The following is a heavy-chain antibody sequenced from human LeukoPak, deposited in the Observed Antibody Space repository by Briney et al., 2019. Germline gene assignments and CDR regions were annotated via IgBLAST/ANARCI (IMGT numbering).Heavy chain of an antibody. D-gene: IGHD2-15*01. CDR3: ASTSGIDCSGGSCYSGFDAFDI. J-gene: IGHJ3*02. Sequence: PSETLSLTCAVYGGSFSGYYWSWIRQPPGKGLEWIGEINHSGSTNYNPSLKSRVTISVDTSKNQFSLKLSSVTAADTAVYYCASTSGIDCSGGSCYSGFDAFDIWGQGTMVTVSS. CDR2: INHSGST. V-gene: IGHV4-34*01. CDR1: GGSFSGYY.